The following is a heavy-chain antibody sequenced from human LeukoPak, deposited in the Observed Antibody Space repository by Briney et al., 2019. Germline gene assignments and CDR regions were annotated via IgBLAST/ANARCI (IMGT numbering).Heavy chain of an antibody. J-gene: IGHJ4*02. CDR1: GYSISSGYY. D-gene: IGHD5-24*01. CDR2: IYHSGST. CDR3: ARRGIDGYKF. Sequence: WETLSLTCTVSGYSISSGYYWGWIRQPPGKGLEWIGSIYHSGSTYYNPSLKSRVTISVDTSKNPFYLKLSSVTAEDTAVYYCARRGIDGYKFWGQEGLVTVSS. V-gene: IGHV4-38-2*02.